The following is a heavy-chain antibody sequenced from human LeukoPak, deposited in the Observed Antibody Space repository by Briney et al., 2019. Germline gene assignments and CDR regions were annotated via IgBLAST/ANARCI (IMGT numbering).Heavy chain of an antibody. CDR3: AKDRGNSGWYYFDY. D-gene: IGHD6-19*01. J-gene: IGHJ4*02. Sequence: PGGSLRLSCAASGFTFSSYAMSWVRQAPGKGLEWVSTISSSGGSTHYADSVKGRFTISRDNSKNTLHLQMNSLRAEDAAVYYCAKDRGNSGWYYFDYWGQGTLVTVSS. CDR2: ISSSGGST. V-gene: IGHV3-23*01. CDR1: GFTFSSYA.